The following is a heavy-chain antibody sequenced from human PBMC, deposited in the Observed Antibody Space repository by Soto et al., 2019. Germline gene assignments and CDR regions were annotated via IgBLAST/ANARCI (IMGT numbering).Heavy chain of an antibody. CDR3: ARRLEYYYDSSGSKRVSAHGMDV. CDR2: IYPGDSDT. J-gene: IGHJ6*02. CDR1: GYSFTSYW. Sequence: GESLKISCKGSGYSFTSYWIGWVRQMPGKGLEWMGIIYPGDSDTRYSPSFQGQVTISADKSISTAYLQWSSLKASDTAMYYCARRLEYYYDSSGSKRVSAHGMDVWGQGTTVTVSS. D-gene: IGHD3-22*01. V-gene: IGHV5-51*01.